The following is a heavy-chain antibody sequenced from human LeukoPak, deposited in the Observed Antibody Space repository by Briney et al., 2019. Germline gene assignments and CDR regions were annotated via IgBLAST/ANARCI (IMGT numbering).Heavy chain of an antibody. CDR2: INPSSGGT. J-gene: IGHJ5*02. V-gene: IGHV1-2*02. D-gene: IGHD3-10*01. Sequence: ASVKVSCKASGYTFTGYYMHWVRQAPGQGLEWMGWINPSSGGTNYAQKFQGRVTMTRDTSISTAYMELSRLRSDDTAVYYCARSWGEVAFGEIWFDPWGQGTLVTVSS. CDR1: GYTFTGYY. CDR3: ARSWGEVAFGEIWFDP.